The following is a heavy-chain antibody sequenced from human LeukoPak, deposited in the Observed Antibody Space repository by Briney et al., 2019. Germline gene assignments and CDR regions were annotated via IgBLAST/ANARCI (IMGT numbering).Heavy chain of an antibody. Sequence: PSETLSLTCTVSGGSISSYYWSWIRQPPGKGLEWIGYIYYSGSTNYNPSLTSRVTISVDTSKNQFSLKLSSVTAAHTAVYYCARGYSYGYVYWGQGTLVTVSS. CDR1: GGSISSYY. D-gene: IGHD5-18*01. CDR2: IYYSGST. J-gene: IGHJ4*02. V-gene: IGHV4-59*01. CDR3: ARGYSYGYVY.